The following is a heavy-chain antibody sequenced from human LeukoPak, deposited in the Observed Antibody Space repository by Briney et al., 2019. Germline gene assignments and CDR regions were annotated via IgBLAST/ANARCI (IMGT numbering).Heavy chain of an antibody. CDR1: GFTFSSYA. CDR2: INQDGSEQ. CDR3: ARGDYDSSGYYYRYLDC. J-gene: IGHJ4*02. Sequence: GGSLRLSCAASGFTFSSYAMSWVRQAPGKGLEWVANINQDGSEQYYVDSVKGRFTISRDNAKSSLYLQMNSLRAEDTAVYYCARGDYDSSGYYYRYLDCWGQGTLVTVSS. D-gene: IGHD3-22*01. V-gene: IGHV3-7*01.